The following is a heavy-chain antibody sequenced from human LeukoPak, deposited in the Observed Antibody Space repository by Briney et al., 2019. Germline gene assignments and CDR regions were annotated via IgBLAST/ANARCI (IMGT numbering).Heavy chain of an antibody. Sequence: GGSLRLSCTASGLTFSSSGFNWVRQAAGKGREWVASIGPTGSDRYHAESMKGRFTISRDNANNFLYLQMNSLRAEDTAVYYCATETNGRHYDYWGQGTLLTVSS. V-gene: IGHV3-21*06. D-gene: IGHD1-14*01. J-gene: IGHJ4*02. CDR1: GLTFSSSG. CDR3: ATETNGRHYDY. CDR2: IGPTGSDR.